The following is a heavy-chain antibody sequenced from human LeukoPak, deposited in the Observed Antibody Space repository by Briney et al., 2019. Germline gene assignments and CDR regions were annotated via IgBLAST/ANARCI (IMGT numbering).Heavy chain of an antibody. Sequence: GGSLRLSCAASGFTFDDYAMHWVRQAPGKGLEWVSLISGDGGSTYYADSVKGRFTISRDNSKNSLYLQMNSLRAEDTAVYYCAKDESVGATAWGQGTLVTVSS. J-gene: IGHJ5*02. CDR3: AKDESVGATA. D-gene: IGHD1-26*01. CDR2: ISGDGGST. V-gene: IGHV3-43*02. CDR1: GFTFDDYA.